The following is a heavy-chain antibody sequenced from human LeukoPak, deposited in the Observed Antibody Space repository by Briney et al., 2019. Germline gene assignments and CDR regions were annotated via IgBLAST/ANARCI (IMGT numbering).Heavy chain of an antibody. Sequence: ASVTVSYKASGYTFPDYFIHWVRPAPGQGRAGVGWISAYKGNTNYARKLRGRVTMTTDTSTSTAYMELRSLRSDDTAVYYCARGAGWAYNWFDPWGQGTLVTVSS. D-gene: IGHD6-19*01. CDR1: GYTFPDYF. J-gene: IGHJ5*02. V-gene: IGHV1-18*04. CDR3: ARGAGWAYNWFDP. CDR2: ISAYKGNT.